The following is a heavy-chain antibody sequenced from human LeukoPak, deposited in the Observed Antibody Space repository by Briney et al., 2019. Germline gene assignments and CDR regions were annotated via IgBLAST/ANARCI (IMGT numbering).Heavy chain of an antibody. CDR3: TSWGDTTAEYFQR. V-gene: IGHV3-7*01. CDR2: IKQDGSEK. J-gene: IGHJ1*01. CDR1: GFTFSSYW. Sequence: GGSLRLSCAASGFTFSSYWMSWVRQAPGKGLEWVANIKQDGSEKNYVDSVKGRFTISRDNAKNSLYLQMNSLRGEDTAVYYCTSWGDTTAEYFQRWGQGTLVTVSS. D-gene: IGHD2-21*02.